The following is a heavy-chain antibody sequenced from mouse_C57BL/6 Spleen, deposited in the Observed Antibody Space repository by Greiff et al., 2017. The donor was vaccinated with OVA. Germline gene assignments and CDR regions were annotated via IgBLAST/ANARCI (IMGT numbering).Heavy chain of an antibody. D-gene: IGHD1-1*01. V-gene: IGHV1-22*01. CDR3: ARTVVARYFDV. CDR1: GYTFTDYN. CDR2: INPNNGGT. Sequence: EVQLQQSGPELVKPGASVKMSCKASGYTFTDYNMHWVKQSPGKSLEWIGYINPNNGGTSYNQKFKGKATLTVNKSSSTAYMQLSSLTSEDSAVYYCARTVVARYFDVWGTGTTVTVSS. J-gene: IGHJ1*03.